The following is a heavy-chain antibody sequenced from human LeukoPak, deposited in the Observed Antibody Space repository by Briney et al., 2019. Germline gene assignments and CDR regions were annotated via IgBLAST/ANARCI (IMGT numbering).Heavy chain of an antibody. V-gene: IGHV3-43*02. CDR1: GFTFDDYA. CDR2: ISGDGGST. D-gene: IGHD6-19*01. CDR3: ATRSSYSSGWYAGYFDL. J-gene: IGHJ2*01. Sequence: GGSLRLSCAASGFTFDDYAMHWVRQAPGKGLEWVSLISGDGGSTYYADSVKGRFTISRDNAKNSLYLQMNSLRAEDTAVYYCATRSSYSSGWYAGYFDLWGRGTLVTVSS.